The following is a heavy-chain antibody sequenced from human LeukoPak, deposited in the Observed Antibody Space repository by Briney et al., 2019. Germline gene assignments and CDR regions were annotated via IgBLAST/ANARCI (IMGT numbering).Heavy chain of an antibody. V-gene: IGHV1-2*02. CDR1: GYTFTGNY. CDR2: INPNSGGT. D-gene: IGHD5-18*01. Sequence: GASVKVSCKASGYTFTGNYMHWVRQAPGQGLEWMGWINPNSGGTNYAQKFQGRVTMTRDTSISTAYMELSRLRSDDTAVYYCARDRGIQLPRRNWFDPWGQGTLVTVSS. CDR3: ARDRGIQLPRRNWFDP. J-gene: IGHJ5*02.